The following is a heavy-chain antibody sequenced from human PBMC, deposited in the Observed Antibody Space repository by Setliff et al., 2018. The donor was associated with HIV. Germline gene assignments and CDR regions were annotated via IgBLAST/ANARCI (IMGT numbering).Heavy chain of an antibody. CDR2: INSSSGGT. Sequence: ASVKVSCKASGYTFTGYHLHWVRQAPGQGLEWMGRINSSSGGTNYALKFQGRVTMTRDTSISTAYMELRRLRSDDTAVYYCARFPNPSQIVVIMPPDYWGQGTLVTVSS. CDR1: GYTFTGYH. V-gene: IGHV1-2*06. CDR3: ARFPNPSQIVVIMPPDY. D-gene: IGHD3-3*01. J-gene: IGHJ4*02.